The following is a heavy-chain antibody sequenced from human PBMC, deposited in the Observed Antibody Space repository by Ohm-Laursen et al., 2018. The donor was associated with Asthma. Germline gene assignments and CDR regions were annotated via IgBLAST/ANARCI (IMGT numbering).Heavy chain of an antibody. D-gene: IGHD6-19*01. Sequence: SLRLSCAASGFIFTNYGMHWVRQAPGKGLEWVAVISYDGSNKYYADSVKGRFTISRDNSKNTLYLQMNSLRAEDTAVYYCAKDLESYIAVAHKGFDYWGQGTLVTVSS. J-gene: IGHJ4*02. CDR1: GFIFTNYG. CDR2: ISYDGSNK. CDR3: AKDLESYIAVAHKGFDY. V-gene: IGHV3-30*18.